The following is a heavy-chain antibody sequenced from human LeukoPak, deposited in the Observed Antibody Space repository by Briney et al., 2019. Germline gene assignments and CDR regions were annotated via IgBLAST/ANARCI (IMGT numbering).Heavy chain of an antibody. CDR2: VYTGGRT. D-gene: IGHD3-9*01. CDR1: GFTIGKSD. Sequence: GGSLRLSCATSGFTIGKSDMAWVRQAPGKGLEWVSIVYTGGRTFHADSVKGRFTMSRDQSKNTVGLQMNSLRSEGTALYYCARGSMPGTGLPFDYWGQGTQVSVSS. CDR3: ARGSMPGTGLPFDY. J-gene: IGHJ4*02. V-gene: IGHV3-53*05.